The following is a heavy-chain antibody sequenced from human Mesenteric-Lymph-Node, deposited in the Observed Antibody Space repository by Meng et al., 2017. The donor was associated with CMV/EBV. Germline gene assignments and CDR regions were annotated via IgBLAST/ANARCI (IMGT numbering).Heavy chain of an antibody. J-gene: IGHJ4*02. V-gene: IGHV3-48*04. Sequence: GGSLRLSRAASGFTFSSYSMNWVRQAPGKGLEWVSYISSSSSTIYYADSVKGRFTISRDNAKNSVYLQMNSLRAEDTAVYYCARGLQRVPAAVNFDYWGQGTLVTVSS. D-gene: IGHD2-2*01. CDR3: ARGLQRVPAAVNFDY. CDR2: ISSSSSTI. CDR1: GFTFSSYS.